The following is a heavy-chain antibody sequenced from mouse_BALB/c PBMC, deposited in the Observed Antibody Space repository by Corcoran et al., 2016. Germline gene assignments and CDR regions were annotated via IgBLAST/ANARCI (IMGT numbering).Heavy chain of an antibody. J-gene: IGHJ4*01. V-gene: IGHV8-12*01. CDR1: GFSLSTSGMG. CDR3: ARRDYSLYYYAMDY. CDR2: IYWDDDK. D-gene: IGHD6-2*01. Sequence: QVTLKESGPGILQPSQTLSLTCSFSGFSLSTSGMGVSWIRQPSGKGLEWLAHIYWDDDKRYNPSLKSRLTISKDTSSNQVFLKITSVDTADTATYYCARRDYSLYYYAMDYWGQGTSVTVSS.